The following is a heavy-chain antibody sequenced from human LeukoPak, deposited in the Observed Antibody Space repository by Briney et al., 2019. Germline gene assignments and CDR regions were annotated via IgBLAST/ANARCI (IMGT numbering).Heavy chain of an antibody. J-gene: IGHJ4*02. CDR3: VGPDSQFDC. Sequence: PGGSLRLSRAASGFTFSDQSMNWVRQAPGKGLEWVSSISANNLHIFYADSVKGRFTISRDNAKNSLYLQMSNLRVEDTAVYYCVGPDSQFDCWGQGTLVTVSS. V-gene: IGHV3-21*01. CDR2: ISANNLHI. CDR1: GFTFSDQS. D-gene: IGHD3-10*01.